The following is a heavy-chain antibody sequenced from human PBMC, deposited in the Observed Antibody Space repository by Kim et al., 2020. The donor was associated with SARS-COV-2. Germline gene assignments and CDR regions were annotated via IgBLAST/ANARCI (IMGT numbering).Heavy chain of an antibody. Sequence: SETLSLTCNVSGGSISSTTFYWDWIRQPPGKGLEWIGSISYSGSTYYNPSLKSRVTLSLDTSKSQFSLRLSSVTAADTAVYYCAAEDCSSTSCYPPLNWFDPWGQGTLVTVSS. CDR2: ISYSGST. J-gene: IGHJ5*02. V-gene: IGHV4-39*01. CDR1: GGSISSTTFY. D-gene: IGHD2-2*01. CDR3: AAEDCSSTSCYPPLNWFDP.